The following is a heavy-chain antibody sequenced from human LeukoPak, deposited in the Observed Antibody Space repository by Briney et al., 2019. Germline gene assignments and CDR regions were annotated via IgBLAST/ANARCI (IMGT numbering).Heavy chain of an antibody. V-gene: IGHV4-34*01. CDR1: GGSFSGYY. Sequence: PSETLSLTCAVYGGSFSGYYWSWIRQPPGKGLEWIGEINHSGSTNYNPSLKSRVTISVDTSKNQFSLKPSSVTAADTAVYYCARDQVVVWFGESQYNWFDPWGQGTLVTVSS. J-gene: IGHJ5*02. CDR3: ARDQVVVWFGESQYNWFDP. CDR2: INHSGST. D-gene: IGHD3-10*01.